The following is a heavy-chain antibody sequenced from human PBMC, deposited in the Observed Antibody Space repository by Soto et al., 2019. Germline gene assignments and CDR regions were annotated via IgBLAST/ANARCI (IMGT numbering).Heavy chain of an antibody. J-gene: IGHJ4*02. Sequence: QVQLVQSGAEVNKPGSSVKVSCNASGGTFSSYAISWLRQAPGQGLEWMGGIIPIFGTANYAQKFQGRVTITADESTSKAYMELSSLRSEDTAVYYCARGGYYDSSGYYPLDYWGQGTLVTVSS. CDR1: GGTFSSYA. CDR3: ARGGYYDSSGYYPLDY. CDR2: IIPIFGTA. D-gene: IGHD3-22*01. V-gene: IGHV1-69*01.